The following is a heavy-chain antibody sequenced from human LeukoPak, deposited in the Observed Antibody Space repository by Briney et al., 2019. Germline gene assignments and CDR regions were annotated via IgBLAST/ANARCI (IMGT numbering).Heavy chain of an antibody. CDR2: IYYSGST. Sequence: SETLSLTCTVSGGSISSYYWSWIRQPPGKGLEWIGDIYYSGSTNYNPSLKSRVTISVDTSKNQFSLKLSSVTAADTAVYYCARRYYYGSGGKFDYWGQGTLVTVSS. D-gene: IGHD3-10*01. V-gene: IGHV4-59*08. J-gene: IGHJ4*02. CDR3: ARRYYYGSGGKFDY. CDR1: GGSISSYY.